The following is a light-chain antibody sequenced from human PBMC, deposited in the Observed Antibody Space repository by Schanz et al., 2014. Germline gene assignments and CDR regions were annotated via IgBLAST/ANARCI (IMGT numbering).Light chain of an antibody. J-gene: IGLJ2*01. CDR1: SSDIGGST. CDR3: QSYDSSLSATI. Sequence: QSVLTQPPSVSGTPGQRVTMSCSGSSSDIGGSTVNWYQQLPGTAPKLLIYNNDQRPSGVPDRFSGSKSGTSASLAISGLQSEDEADYYCQSYDSSLSATIFGGGTKLTVL. V-gene: IGLV1-44*01. CDR2: NND.